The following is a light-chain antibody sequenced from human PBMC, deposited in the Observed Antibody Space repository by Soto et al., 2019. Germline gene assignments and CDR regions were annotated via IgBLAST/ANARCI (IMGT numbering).Light chain of an antibody. CDR1: SSDVGGYNY. Sequence: QSALTQPASVSGSPGQSITISCTGTSSDVGGYNYVSWYQQHPDKAPKLMIYDVTNRPSGVSNRFSGSKSGNTASLTISGLQAEDEADYYCISYTSRSTLVVFGGGTKLTVL. V-gene: IGLV2-14*01. J-gene: IGLJ2*01. CDR3: ISYTSRSTLVV. CDR2: DVT.